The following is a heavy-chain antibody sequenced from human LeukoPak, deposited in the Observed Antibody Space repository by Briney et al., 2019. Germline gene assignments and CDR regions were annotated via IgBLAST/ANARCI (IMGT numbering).Heavy chain of an antibody. D-gene: IGHD3-10*01. Sequence: SETLSLTCTVSGVSISSGSYYWSWIRQPAGKGLEWIGRIHTSGNTNYNPSLKSRVTISIDTSKNQISLILSSVTAADTAVYFCARGQSGVRGANVPNLTGFDPWGQGTLVIVSS. CDR1: GVSISSGSYY. V-gene: IGHV4-61*02. CDR3: ARGQSGVRGANVPNLTGFDP. J-gene: IGHJ5*02. CDR2: IHTSGNT.